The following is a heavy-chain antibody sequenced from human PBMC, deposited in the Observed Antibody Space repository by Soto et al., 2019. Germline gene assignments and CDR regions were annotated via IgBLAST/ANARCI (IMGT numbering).Heavy chain of an antibody. CDR2: ISAYNGNT. V-gene: IGHV1-18*01. J-gene: IGHJ5*02. D-gene: IGHD2-2*01. Sequence: QVQLVQSGAGVKKPGASVKVSCKASGYTFTSYGISWVRQAPGQGLEWMGWISAYNGNTNYAQKLQGRVTMTTDTSTSTAYMELRSLRSDDTAVYYCARDRYCSSTSCYGPRGWFDPWGQGTLVTVSS. CDR3: ARDRYCSSTSCYGPRGWFDP. CDR1: GYTFTSYG.